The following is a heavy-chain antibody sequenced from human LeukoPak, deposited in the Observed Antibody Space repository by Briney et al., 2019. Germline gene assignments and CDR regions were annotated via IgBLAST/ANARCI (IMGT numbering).Heavy chain of an antibody. Sequence: GASVKVSCKASGYTFTSYGISWVRQAPGQGLEWMGWISASNGNTNYAQKLQGRVTMTTDTSTSTAYMELRSLRSDDTAVYYCARGIATYYYDSTNIFTADGRFDYWGQGTLVTVSS. CDR1: GYTFTSYG. CDR2: ISASNGNT. D-gene: IGHD3-22*01. CDR3: ARGIATYYYDSTNIFTADGRFDY. V-gene: IGHV1-18*01. J-gene: IGHJ4*02.